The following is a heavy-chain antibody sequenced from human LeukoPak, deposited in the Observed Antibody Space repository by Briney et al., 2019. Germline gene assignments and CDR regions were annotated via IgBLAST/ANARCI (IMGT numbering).Heavy chain of an antibody. J-gene: IGHJ4*02. CDR2: INPNSGGT. V-gene: IGHV1-2*02. Sequence: GASVKVSCKASGYTFTGYYMYWVRQAPGQGLEWMGWINPNSGGTNYAQKFQGRVTMTRDTSISTAYMELSRLRSDDTAVYYCARSPRVLRFLEWLFKYYFDYWGQGTLVTVSS. CDR1: GYTFTGYY. CDR3: ARSPRVLRFLEWLFKYYFDY. D-gene: IGHD3-3*01.